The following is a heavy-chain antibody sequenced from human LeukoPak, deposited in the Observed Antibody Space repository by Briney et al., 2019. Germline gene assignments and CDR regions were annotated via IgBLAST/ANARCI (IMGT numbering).Heavy chain of an antibody. CDR1: GFTVSSNY. Sequence: PGGSLRLSCAASGFTVSSNYMSWVRQAPGKGLERVSVIYSGGSTYYADSVKGRFTISRDNSKNTLYLQMNSLRAEDTAVYYCARDPLAVAGTSYWGQGTLVTVSS. CDR3: ARDPLAVAGTSY. CDR2: IYSGGST. J-gene: IGHJ4*02. V-gene: IGHV3-53*01. D-gene: IGHD6-19*01.